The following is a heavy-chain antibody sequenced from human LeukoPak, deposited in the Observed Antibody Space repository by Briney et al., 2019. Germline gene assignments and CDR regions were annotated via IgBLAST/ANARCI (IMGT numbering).Heavy chain of an antibody. Sequence: GESLKISCKGSGYRFSTYWIAWVRQMPGKGLEWMGIIYPGDSDTRYSPSFQGQVTISADKSISTAYLQWSSLKASDTAMYYCARHTEAYYDFWSGYSGSSRHFDYWGQGTLVTVSS. CDR3: ARHTEAYYDFWSGYSGSSRHFDY. J-gene: IGHJ4*02. D-gene: IGHD3-3*01. CDR2: IYPGDSDT. CDR1: GYRFSTYW. V-gene: IGHV5-51*01.